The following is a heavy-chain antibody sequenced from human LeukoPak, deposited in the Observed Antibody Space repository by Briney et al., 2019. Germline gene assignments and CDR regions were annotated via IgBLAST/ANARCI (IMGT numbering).Heavy chain of an antibody. D-gene: IGHD6-19*01. J-gene: IGHJ4*01. CDR3: AGRGLSTGWTFDY. Sequence: SETLSLTCSVSGGSLSTYYWSWIRQPAGKGLEWIVQIHTSGSTNFNPSLKSRVSISMDTPNNQFSLMISSVTAADTAIYYCAGRGLSTGWTFDYWGHGTLVTVSS. V-gene: IGHV4-4*07. CDR2: IHTSGST. CDR1: GGSLSTYY.